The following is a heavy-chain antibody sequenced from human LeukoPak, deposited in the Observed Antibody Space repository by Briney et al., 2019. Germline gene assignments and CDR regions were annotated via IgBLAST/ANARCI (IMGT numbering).Heavy chain of an antibody. J-gene: IGHJ4*02. Sequence: SETLSLTCTVSGGSISSGGYYWSWIRQHPGKGLEWIGYIYYSGSTYYNPSLKSRVTISVDTSKNQFSLKLSSVTAADTAVYYCARAPYVKLVSYFDYWGQGILVTVSS. CDR3: ARAPYVKLVSYFDY. D-gene: IGHD3-16*01. CDR1: GGSISSGGYY. V-gene: IGHV4-31*03. CDR2: IYYSGST.